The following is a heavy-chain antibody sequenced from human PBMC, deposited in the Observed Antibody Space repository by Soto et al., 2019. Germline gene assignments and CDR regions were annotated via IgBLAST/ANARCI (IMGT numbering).Heavy chain of an antibody. J-gene: IGHJ2*01. Sequence: ASVKVSCKASGYTFTSHGISWVRQAPGQGLEWMGWISAYNGNTNYAQKLQGRVTMTTDTSTSTAYMELRSLRSDDTAVYYCARDLGVVVPWYFELWGRGTLVTVSS. CDR3: ARDLGVVVPWYFEL. CDR1: GYTFTSHG. D-gene: IGHD2-2*01. CDR2: ISAYNGNT. V-gene: IGHV1-18*01.